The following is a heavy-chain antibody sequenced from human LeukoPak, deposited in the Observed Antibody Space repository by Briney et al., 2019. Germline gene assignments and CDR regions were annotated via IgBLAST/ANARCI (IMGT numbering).Heavy chain of an antibody. V-gene: IGHV3-74*01. CDR1: GFTFSSYW. CDR2: INSDGSST. CDR3: AKEDTVTTGFDY. D-gene: IGHD4-17*01. Sequence: PGGSLRLSCAASGFTFSSYWMHWVRQAPGKGLVWVSRINSDGSSTSYADSVKGRFTISRDNAKNTLYLQMNSLRAEDTAVYYCAKEDTVTTGFDYWGQGTLGTVSS. J-gene: IGHJ4*02.